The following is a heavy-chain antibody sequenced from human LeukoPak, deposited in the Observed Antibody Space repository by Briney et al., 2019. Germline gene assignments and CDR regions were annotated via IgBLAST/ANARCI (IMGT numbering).Heavy chain of an antibody. CDR3: AKWGCSGGSCYPFDY. J-gene: IGHJ4*02. V-gene: IGHV3-23*01. D-gene: IGHD2-15*01. Sequence: GGSLRLSCAASGFTISTQAMGWVRQVPGKGLEWISAISGSGRNTYYADSVKGRFTVSRDPSKNTLYLQMNSLRADDTAVYYCAKWGCSGGSCYPFDYWGQGTLVTVSS. CDR2: ISGSGRNT. CDR1: GFTISTQA.